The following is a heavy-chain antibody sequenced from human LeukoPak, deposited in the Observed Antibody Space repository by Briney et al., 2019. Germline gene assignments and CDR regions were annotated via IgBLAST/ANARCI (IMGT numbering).Heavy chain of an antibody. J-gene: IGHJ4*02. CDR2: ISSSGSTI. Sequence: GGSLRLSCAASGFTFSDYYMSWIRQAPGKGLEWVSYISSSGSTIYYADSVKGRFTLSKDNAKNSLYLQMNSLRAEDTAVYYCARVSVAGTLAYWGQGTLVTVSS. D-gene: IGHD6-19*01. CDR1: GFTFSDYY. CDR3: ARVSVAGTLAY. V-gene: IGHV3-11*01.